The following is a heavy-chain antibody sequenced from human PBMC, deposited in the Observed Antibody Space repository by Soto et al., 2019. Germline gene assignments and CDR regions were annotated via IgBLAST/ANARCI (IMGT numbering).Heavy chain of an antibody. V-gene: IGHV4-34*01. D-gene: IGHD6-13*01. J-gene: IGHJ4*02. Sequence: PSETLSLTCAVYGGSFSGYYWSWIRQPPGKGLEWIGEINHSGSTNYNPSLKSRVTISVDTSKNQFSLKLSSVTAADTAVYYCARVLGIAAAGKMVDYWGQGTLVTVSS. CDR2: INHSGST. CDR1: GGSFSGYY. CDR3: ARVLGIAAAGKMVDY.